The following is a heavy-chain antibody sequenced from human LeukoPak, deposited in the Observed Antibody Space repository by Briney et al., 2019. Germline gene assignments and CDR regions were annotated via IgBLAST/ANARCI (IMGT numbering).Heavy chain of an antibody. CDR3: ARSPPVVYVDY. CDR2: INSDGSST. D-gene: IGHD2-8*02. J-gene: IGHJ4*02. Sequence: QSGGSLRLSCAASGFTFSSYWMHWVRQAPGKGLVWVSRINSDGSSTSYADSVKGRFTISRDNAKNTLYLQTNSLRAEDTAVYYCARSPPVVYVDYWGQGTLVTVSS. CDR1: GFTFSSYW. V-gene: IGHV3-74*01.